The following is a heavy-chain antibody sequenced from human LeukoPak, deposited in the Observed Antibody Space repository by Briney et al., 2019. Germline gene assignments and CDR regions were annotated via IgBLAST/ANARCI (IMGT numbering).Heavy chain of an antibody. CDR3: ARSRRVVVPSTLNSADDYYYYMDV. D-gene: IGHD2-15*01. Sequence: ASVKVSCKASGYTFTYYGLNWVRQAPGQGLECLGGINTNTGNPTYGQGFTGRFVFSFDTSVSTAYLEISSLKAEDPAIYYCARSRRVVVPSTLNSADDYYYYMDVWGKGTTVTVSS. J-gene: IGHJ6*03. CDR1: GYTFTYYG. V-gene: IGHV7-4-1*02. CDR2: INTNTGNP.